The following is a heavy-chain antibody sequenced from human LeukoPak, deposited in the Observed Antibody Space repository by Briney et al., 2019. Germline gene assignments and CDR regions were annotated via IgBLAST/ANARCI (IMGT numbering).Heavy chain of an antibody. Sequence: SETLSLTCAVYGGSFSGYCWSWIRQPPGKGLEWIGEINHSGGTNYNPSLKSRVTISVDTSKNQFSLKLSSVTAADTAVYYCARGHTGYYYYYYGMDVWGQGTTVTVSS. CDR3: ARGHTGYYYYYYGMDV. CDR2: INHSGGT. D-gene: IGHD2-8*02. J-gene: IGHJ6*02. V-gene: IGHV4-34*01. CDR1: GGSFSGYC.